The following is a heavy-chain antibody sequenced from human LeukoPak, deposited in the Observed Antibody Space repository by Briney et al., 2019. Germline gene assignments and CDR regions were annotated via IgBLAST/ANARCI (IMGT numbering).Heavy chain of an antibody. D-gene: IGHD2-21*02. J-gene: IGHJ4*02. CDR2: IYSGGST. CDR1: GFTVSSNY. Sequence: PGGSLRLSCAASGFTVSSNYMSWVRQAPGKGLEWVSVIYSGGSTYYADSVKGRFTISRDNSKNTLYLQMNSLRAEDTAAYYCAKGRLVVTAFFDYWGQGTLVTVSS. V-gene: IGHV3-66*02. CDR3: AKGRLVVTAFFDY.